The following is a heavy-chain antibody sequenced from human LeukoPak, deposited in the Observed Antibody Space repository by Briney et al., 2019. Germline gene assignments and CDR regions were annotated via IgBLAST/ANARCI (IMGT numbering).Heavy chain of an antibody. Sequence: PGGSLRLSCAASGFTFSSYAMSWVRQAPGKGLEWVLAISGSGGSTYYADSVKGRFTISRDNSKNTLYLQMNSLRAEDTAVYYCARVWFGELGPSDYWGQGTLVTVSS. D-gene: IGHD3-10*01. CDR3: ARVWFGELGPSDY. CDR2: ISGSGGST. CDR1: GFTFSSYA. V-gene: IGHV3-23*01. J-gene: IGHJ4*02.